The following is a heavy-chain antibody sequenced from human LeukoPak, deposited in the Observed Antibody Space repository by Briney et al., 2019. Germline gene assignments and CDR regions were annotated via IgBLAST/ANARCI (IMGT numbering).Heavy chain of an antibody. CDR1: GLTFRSSA. CDR2: ISYDGSNA. J-gene: IGHJ4*02. CDR3: ARDRFSSGAAYFDD. Sequence: GGSLRLSCAASGLTFRSSAMHWVRQAPGKGLEWVAVISYDGSNAYSADSVKGRFTISRDNSKNPLYLQMNSLRGEDTAVYYCARDRFSSGAAYFDDWGQGTLVTVSS. V-gene: IGHV3-30-3*01. D-gene: IGHD6-19*01.